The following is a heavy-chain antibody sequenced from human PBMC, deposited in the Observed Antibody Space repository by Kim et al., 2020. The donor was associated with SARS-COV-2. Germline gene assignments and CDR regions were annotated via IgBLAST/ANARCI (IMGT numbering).Heavy chain of an antibody. J-gene: IGHJ4*02. D-gene: IGHD2-15*01. CDR3: ARAGRDCSGGSCYYYFDY. CDR1: GFTFSSYA. CDR2: ISSNGGST. V-gene: IGHV3-64*01. Sequence: GGSLRLSCAASGFTFSSYAMHWVRQAPGKALEYVSAISSNGGSTYYANSVKGRFTISRDNSKNTLYLQMGSLRAEDMAVYYCARAGRDCSGGSCYYYFDYWGQGTLVTVSS.